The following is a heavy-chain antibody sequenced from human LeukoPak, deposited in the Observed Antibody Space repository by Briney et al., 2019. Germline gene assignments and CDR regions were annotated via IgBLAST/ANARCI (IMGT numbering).Heavy chain of an antibody. CDR1: GGSFSGYY. D-gene: IGHD3-22*01. V-gene: IGHV4-34*01. Sequence: SSETLSLTCAVYGGSFSGYYWSWNRQPPGKGLEWIGEINHSGSTNYNPSLKSRVTISVDTSKNQFSLKLSSVTAADTAVYYCARTPKYYYDSSGYYYTYYFDYWGQGTLVTVSS. CDR3: ARTPKYYYDSSGYYYTYYFDY. J-gene: IGHJ4*02. CDR2: INHSGST.